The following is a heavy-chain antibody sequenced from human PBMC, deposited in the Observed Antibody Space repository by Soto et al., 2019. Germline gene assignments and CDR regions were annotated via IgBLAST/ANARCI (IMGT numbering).Heavy chain of an antibody. CDR3: ARIWIEDSGYSSLDY. J-gene: IGHJ4*02. V-gene: IGHV1-2*02. Sequence: ASVKVSCKASGYTFTGYYMHWVRQAPGQGLEWMGWINPNSGGTNYAQKFQGRVTMTRDTSISTAYMELSRLRSDDTAVYYCARIWIEDSGYSSLDYWGQGTLVTVSS. CDR1: GYTFTGYY. CDR2: INPNSGGT. D-gene: IGHD3-22*01.